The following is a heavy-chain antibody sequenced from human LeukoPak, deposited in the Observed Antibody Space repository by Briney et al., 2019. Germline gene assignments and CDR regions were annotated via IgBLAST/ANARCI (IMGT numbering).Heavy chain of an antibody. Sequence: GGSLRLSCAASGFTFSSYGMYWVRQAPGKGLEWVSYISGSSSTIYYADSVRGRLTISRDNAKNSLYLQMNSLRVEDTAVYYCARDSGDFWGGPYWGQGTLVTVSS. J-gene: IGHJ4*02. CDR3: ARDSGDFWGGPY. D-gene: IGHD3-3*01. CDR1: GFTFSSYG. V-gene: IGHV3-48*01. CDR2: ISGSSSTI.